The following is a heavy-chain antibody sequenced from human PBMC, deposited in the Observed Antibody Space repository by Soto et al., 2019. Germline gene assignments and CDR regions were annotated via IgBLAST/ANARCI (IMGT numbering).Heavy chain of an antibody. CDR1: GFTVSSNY. CDR3: AGGLTVAPNKKYCSGGSCYFRRLGWFDT. D-gene: IGHD2-15*01. CDR2: IYSGGST. J-gene: IGHJ5*02. Sequence: EVQLVESGGGLIQPGGSLRLSCAASGFTVSSNYMSWVRQAPGKGLEWVSVIYSGGSTYYADSVKGRFTISRDNSKNTLYLQVNSLRAEDTGVYYCAGGLTVAPNKKYCSGGSCYFRRLGWFDTWGQGTLVTVSS. V-gene: IGHV3-53*01.